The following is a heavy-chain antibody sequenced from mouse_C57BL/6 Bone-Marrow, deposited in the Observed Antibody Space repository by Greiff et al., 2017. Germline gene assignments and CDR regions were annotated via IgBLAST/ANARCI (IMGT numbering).Heavy chain of an antibody. J-gene: IGHJ1*03. CDR1: GFTFSSYA. CDR2: ISDGGSYT. D-gene: IGHD4-1*01. Sequence: EVHLVESGGGLVKPGGSLKLSCAASGFTFSSYAMSWVRQTPEKRLEWVATISDGGSYTYYPDNVKGRFTISRDNAKNNLYLQMSHLKSEDTAMYYCASNWVYWYFDVCGTGTTVTVSS. V-gene: IGHV5-4*01. CDR3: ASNWVYWYFDV.